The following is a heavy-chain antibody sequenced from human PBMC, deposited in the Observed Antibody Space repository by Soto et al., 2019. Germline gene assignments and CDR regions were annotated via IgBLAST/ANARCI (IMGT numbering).Heavy chain of an antibody. J-gene: IGHJ4*02. CDR3: TTDFNAFGDLLPYFDY. CDR1: GFTFSSYS. Sequence: EVQLVESGGGLVKPGGSLRLSCAASGFTFSSYSMNWVRQAPGKGLEWVSSISSSSSYIYYADSVKGRFTISRDNAKNSLYLQMNSLRAEDTAVYYCTTDFNAFGDLLPYFDYWGQGTLVTVSS. D-gene: IGHD3-10*01. CDR2: ISSSSSYI. V-gene: IGHV3-21*01.